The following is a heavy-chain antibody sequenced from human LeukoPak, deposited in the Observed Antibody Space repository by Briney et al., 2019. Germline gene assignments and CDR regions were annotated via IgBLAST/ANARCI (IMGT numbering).Heavy chain of an antibody. J-gene: IGHJ4*02. Sequence: SETLSLTCTVSGGSISSYYWSWIRQPPGKGLEWIGEIYYGGSTKYKPSLKSRVTISVDASKNQFSLKLSSVTAADTAVYYCARHLSGTKSLDFWGQGTLVTVSS. CDR3: ARHLSGTKSLDF. CDR1: GGSISSYY. CDR2: IYYGGST. D-gene: IGHD1-7*01. V-gene: IGHV4-59*08.